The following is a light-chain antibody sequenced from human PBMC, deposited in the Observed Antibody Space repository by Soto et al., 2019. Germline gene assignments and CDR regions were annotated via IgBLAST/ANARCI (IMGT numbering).Light chain of an antibody. J-gene: IGLJ1*01. CDR3: CSYAGASTSFV. CDR2: DVT. CDR1: SSDVGAYNY. V-gene: IGLV2-11*01. Sequence: QSALTQPRSVSGSPGQSVTISCTGTSSDVGAYNYVSWYRQHPGKAPQLIIFDVTERPSGVPARFSGSKSGNTASLTISGLLADDEDDYYCCSYAGASTSFVFGGGTKVTVL.